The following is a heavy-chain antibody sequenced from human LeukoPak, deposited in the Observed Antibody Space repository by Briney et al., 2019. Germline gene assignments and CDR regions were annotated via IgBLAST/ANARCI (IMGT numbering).Heavy chain of an antibody. CDR1: GFTFSSYA. J-gene: IGHJ6*02. V-gene: IGHV3-30*04. Sequence: PGGSLRLSCAASGFTFSSYAMHWVRQAPGKGLEWVAVISYDGSNKYYADSVKGRFTISRDNSKNTLYLQMNSLRAEDTAVYYCAREGWNLYGMDVWGQGTTVPVSS. CDR3: AREGWNLYGMDV. D-gene: IGHD1-1*01. CDR2: ISYDGSNK.